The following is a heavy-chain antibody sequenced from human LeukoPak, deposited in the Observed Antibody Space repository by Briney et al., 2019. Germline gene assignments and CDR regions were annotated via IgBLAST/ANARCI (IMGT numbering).Heavy chain of an antibody. D-gene: IGHD1-14*01. CDR3: ARGNPHDAFDI. J-gene: IGHJ3*02. CDR2: ISPYNDNT. CDR1: GYTFINYG. V-gene: IGHV1-18*01. Sequence: GASVKVSCKTSGYTFINYGINWVRQAPGQGLEWMGGISPYNDNTNYTQKLQARVTMTTDTSTTTAYLELRSLRSDDTAVYYCARGNPHDAFDIWGQGTMVTVSS.